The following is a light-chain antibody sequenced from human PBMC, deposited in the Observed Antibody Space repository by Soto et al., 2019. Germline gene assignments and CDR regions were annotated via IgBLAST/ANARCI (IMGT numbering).Light chain of an antibody. V-gene: IGKV3-20*01. CDR3: QQYDSSPRT. J-gene: IGKJ1*01. CDR2: GAS. CDR1: QSVSNNY. Sequence: EVVMTQSPATLSVSPGERATLSCRTSQSVSNNYLAWYQQKPGQAPRLLISGASSRAADIPDRFSGSGSGTDFTLTINRLEPEDFAVYHCQQYDSSPRTFGQGTKVDIK.